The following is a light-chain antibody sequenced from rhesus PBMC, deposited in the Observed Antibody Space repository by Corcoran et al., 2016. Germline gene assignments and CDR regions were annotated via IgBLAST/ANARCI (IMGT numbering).Light chain of an antibody. Sequence: DIQMTQSPSSLSASVGDTVTITCRASQSISSWLDWYQQKPGKAPKLLIYKASSLQSGVPSRFSGSGSGTDFSLTISSLQPEDFATYYCQRPSTDPWAFGQRAKVEV. CDR2: KAS. J-gene: IGKJ1*01. CDR3: QRPSTDPWA. CDR1: QSISSW. V-gene: IGKV1-22*01.